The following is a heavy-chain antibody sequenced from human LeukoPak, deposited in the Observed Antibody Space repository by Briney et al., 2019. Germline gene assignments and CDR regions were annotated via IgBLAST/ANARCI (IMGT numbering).Heavy chain of an antibody. Sequence: SETLSPTCAVYGGSFSGYYWSWIRQPPGKGLEWIGEINHSGSTNYNPSLKSRVTISVDTSKNQFSLKLSSVTAADTAVYYCARRRDRHAGSYYYGMDVWGQGTTVTVSS. J-gene: IGHJ6*02. CDR2: INHSGST. CDR3: ARRRDRHAGSYYYGMDV. CDR1: GGSFSGYY. D-gene: IGHD5-24*01. V-gene: IGHV4-34*01.